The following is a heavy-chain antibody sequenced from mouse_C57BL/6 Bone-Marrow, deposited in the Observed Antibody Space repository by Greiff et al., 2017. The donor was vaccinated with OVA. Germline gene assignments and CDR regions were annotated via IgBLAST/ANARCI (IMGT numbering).Heavy chain of an antibody. CDR1: GYTFTSYW. Sequence: QVQLQQPGAELVMPGASVKLSCKASGYTFTSYWMHWVKQRPGQGLEWIGEIDPSDSYTNYNQKFKGKSTLTVDKSSSTAYMQLSSLTSEDSAVYYCASEGYYGSSYYFDYWGKGTTLTVSS. D-gene: IGHD1-1*01. CDR3: ASEGYYGSSYYFDY. J-gene: IGHJ2*01. V-gene: IGHV1-69*01. CDR2: IDPSDSYT.